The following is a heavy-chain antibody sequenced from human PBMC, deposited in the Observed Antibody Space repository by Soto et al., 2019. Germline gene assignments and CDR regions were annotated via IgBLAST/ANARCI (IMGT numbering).Heavy chain of an antibody. CDR1: SDSISSYY. J-gene: IGHJ4*02. CDR2: TDYSGNT. V-gene: IGHV4-59*08. CDR3: ARAVGDPLYYLDY. D-gene: IGHD6-19*01. Sequence: QVQRQESGPGLVRPSETLSLTGTVSSDSISSYYWIWIRQSPGKGLEWIGYTDYSGNTNYNPSLKSRVTISGDTSKNQFSLRLSSVTAADTAVYYCARAVGDPLYYLDYWGQGTLVTVSS.